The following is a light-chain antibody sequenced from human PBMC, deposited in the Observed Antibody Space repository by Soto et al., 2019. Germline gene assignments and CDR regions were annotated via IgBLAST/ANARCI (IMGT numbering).Light chain of an antibody. V-gene: IGKV3-11*01. Sequence: EIVLTQSPATLSLSPGERATLSCRASQSVSSYLAWYQQKPGQAPRLLIYDASNRATGIPVRFSGSGSGTDFTLTISSLGPEDFAVYYCQQRSNWPPTFGQGTKVDIK. J-gene: IGKJ1*01. CDR1: QSVSSY. CDR3: QQRSNWPPT. CDR2: DAS.